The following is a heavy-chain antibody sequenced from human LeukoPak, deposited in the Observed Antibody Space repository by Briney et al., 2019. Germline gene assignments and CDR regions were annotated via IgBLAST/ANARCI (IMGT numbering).Heavy chain of an antibody. CDR1: GFTFSSYA. Sequence: GGSLRLSCAASGFTFSSYAMSWVRQAPGKGLEWVSSISDSSSYIYYADSVKGRFTISRDNAKNSLYLQTNSLRAEDTAVYYCARGGRGQPLGYWGQGTLVTVSS. D-gene: IGHD5-24*01. CDR3: ARGGRGQPLGY. V-gene: IGHV3-21*01. J-gene: IGHJ4*02. CDR2: ISDSSSYI.